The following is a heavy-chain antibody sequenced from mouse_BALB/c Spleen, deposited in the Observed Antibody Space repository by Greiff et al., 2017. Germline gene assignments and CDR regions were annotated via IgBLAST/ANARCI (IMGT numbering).Heavy chain of an antibody. J-gene: IGHJ1*01. CDR1: GFNIKDTY. V-gene: IGHV14-3*02. CDR2: IDPANGNT. Sequence: VQLQQSGAELVKPGASVKLSCTASGFNIKDTYMHWVKQRPEQGLEWIGRIDPANGNTKYDPKFQGKATITADTSSNTAYLQLSSLTSEDTAVYYCARSHYYGSSYWYFDVWGAGTTVTVSS. D-gene: IGHD1-1*01. CDR3: ARSHYYGSSYWYFDV.